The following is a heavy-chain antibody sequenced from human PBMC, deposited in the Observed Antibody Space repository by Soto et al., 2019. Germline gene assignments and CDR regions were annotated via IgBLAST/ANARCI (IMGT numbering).Heavy chain of an antibody. CDR2: INHSGST. CDR3: ARGVTGAAASFDY. CDR1: GGSFSGYY. D-gene: IGHD2-2*01. Sequence: SETLSLTCAVYGGSFSGYYWSWIRQPPGKGLEWIGEINHSGSTNYNPSLKSRVTISVDTSKNQFSLKLSSVTAADTAVYYCARGVTGAAASFDYWGQRTLVTVSS. J-gene: IGHJ4*02. V-gene: IGHV4-34*01.